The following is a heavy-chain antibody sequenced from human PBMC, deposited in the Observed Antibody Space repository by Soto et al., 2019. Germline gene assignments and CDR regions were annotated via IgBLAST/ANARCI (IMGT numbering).Heavy chain of an antibody. V-gene: IGHV4-59*01. CDR2: IYYSGST. CDR3: ARGKYSSGYPSFDY. D-gene: IGHD6-19*01. CDR1: GCSISSYY. J-gene: IGHJ4*02. Sequence: PSETLSLPCTVSGCSISSYYWSWIRQPPGKGLEWIGYIYYSGSTNYNPSLKSRVTISVDTSKNQFSLKLSSVTAADTAVYYCARGKYSSGYPSFDYWGQGTQVPVSS.